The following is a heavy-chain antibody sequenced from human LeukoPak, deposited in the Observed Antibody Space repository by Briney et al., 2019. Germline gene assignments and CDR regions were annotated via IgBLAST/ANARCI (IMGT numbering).Heavy chain of an antibody. Sequence: GRSLRLSCAASGFTFSKYGMHWFRQAPGKGLEWVAVIWYDGNNKDYADSVKGRFSISRDNSKNTLSLQMNSLRVEDTAMYYCARVNCRSSSCYLASYFFDSWGQGTLVTVSS. CDR3: ARVNCRSSSCYLASYFFDS. CDR1: GFTFSKYG. V-gene: IGHV3-33*01. D-gene: IGHD2-2*01. CDR2: IWYDGNNK. J-gene: IGHJ5*01.